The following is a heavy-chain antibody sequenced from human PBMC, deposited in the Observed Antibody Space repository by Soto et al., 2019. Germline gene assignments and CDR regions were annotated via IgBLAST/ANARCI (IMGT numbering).Heavy chain of an antibody. V-gene: IGHV4-59*01. Sequence: SETLSLTCTVSGGSISMYYWSWSRQPPGKGLEWIGYIYYSGSTNYNPSLKSRVTISVDTSKNQFSLKLSSVTAADTAVYYCARDRSSQDGAIAAFDIWGQGTMVTVSS. CDR3: ARDRSSQDGAIAAFDI. CDR1: GGSISMYY. J-gene: IGHJ3*02. CDR2: IYYSGST. D-gene: IGHD6-13*01.